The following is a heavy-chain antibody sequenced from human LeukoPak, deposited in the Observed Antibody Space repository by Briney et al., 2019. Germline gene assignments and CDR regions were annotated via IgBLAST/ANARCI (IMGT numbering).Heavy chain of an antibody. CDR3: AKSVGYSYGRDYFDY. J-gene: IGHJ4*02. V-gene: IGHV3-9*03. D-gene: IGHD5-18*01. CDR2: ISWNSGSI. Sequence: PGGSLRLSCAASGFTFDDYAMHWVRQAPGKGLEWVSGISWNSGSIGYADSVKGRFTISGDNAKNSLYLQMNSLRAEDMALYYCAKSVGYSYGRDYFDYWGQGTLVTVSS. CDR1: GFTFDDYA.